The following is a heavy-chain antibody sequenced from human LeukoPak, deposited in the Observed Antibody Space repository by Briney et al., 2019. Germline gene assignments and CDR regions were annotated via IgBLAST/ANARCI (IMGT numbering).Heavy chain of an antibody. CDR1: GYTFTSYG. CDR2: ISVYNGNT. D-gene: IGHD6-13*01. Sequence: ASVKVSCKASGYTFTSYGISWVRQAPGQGLEWMGWISVYNGNTNYAQKLQGRVTMATDTSTSSGYMELRSLRSDDTAVYYCARDADSSSWYFFPNYYYYYYGMDVWGQGTTVTVYS. CDR3: ARDADSSSWYFFPNYYYYYYGMDV. J-gene: IGHJ6*02. V-gene: IGHV1-18*01.